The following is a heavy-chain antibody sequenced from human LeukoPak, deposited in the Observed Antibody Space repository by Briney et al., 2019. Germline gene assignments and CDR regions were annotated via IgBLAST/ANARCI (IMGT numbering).Heavy chain of an antibody. J-gene: IGHJ4*02. V-gene: IGHV4-39*01. CDR2: IYYSGST. CDR1: GGSISSSSYY. CDR3: ASGSSWYHYFDY. D-gene: IGHD6-13*01. Sequence: SETLSLTCTVSGGSISSSSYYWGWIRQPPGKGLEWIGSIYYSGSTYYNPSLKSRVTISVDTSKNQFSLKLSSVTAADTAVYYCASGSSWYHYFDYWGQGTLVTVSS.